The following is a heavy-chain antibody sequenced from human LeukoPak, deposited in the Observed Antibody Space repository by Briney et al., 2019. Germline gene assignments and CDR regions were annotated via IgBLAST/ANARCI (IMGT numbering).Heavy chain of an antibody. V-gene: IGHV3-7*01. CDR2: IKQDGSEK. Sequence: GGSLRLSCAASGFTFSSYWMSWVRLAPGKGLEWVANIKQDGSEKYYVDSVKGRFTISRDNAKNSLYLQMNSLRAEDTAVYYCASAGLQLYYYYYGMDVWGQGTTVTVSS. D-gene: IGHD4-4*01. CDR1: GFTFSSYW. J-gene: IGHJ6*02. CDR3: ASAGLQLYYYYYGMDV.